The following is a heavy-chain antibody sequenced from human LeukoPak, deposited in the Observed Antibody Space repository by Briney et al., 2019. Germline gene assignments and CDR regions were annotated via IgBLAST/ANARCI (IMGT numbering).Heavy chain of an antibody. CDR1: GFTFRSYS. Sequence: PGGSLRLSCAASGFTFRSYSMNWVRQAPGKGLEWVSFISGMSSTIYYADSVKGRFTISRDNAKNSVYLQMNSPRDEDMAVYYCARDSSDAYNPEPGYWGQGTLVTVSS. V-gene: IGHV3-48*02. CDR2: ISGMSSTI. J-gene: IGHJ4*02. D-gene: IGHD5-24*01. CDR3: ARDSSDAYNPEPGY.